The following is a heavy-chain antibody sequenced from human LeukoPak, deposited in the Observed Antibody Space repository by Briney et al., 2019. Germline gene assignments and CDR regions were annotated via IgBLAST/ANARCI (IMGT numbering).Heavy chain of an antibody. CDR1: GYTFTGYY. V-gene: IGHV1-2*02. CDR3: ARNYPIVGATDYYYYMDV. D-gene: IGHD1-26*01. Sequence: GASVKVSCKASGYTFTGYYMHWVRQAPGQGLEWRGWINPNSGGTNYAQKFQGRVTMTRDTSISTAYMELSRLRSDDTAVYYCARNYPIVGATDYYYYMDVWGKGTTVTVSS. CDR2: INPNSGGT. J-gene: IGHJ6*03.